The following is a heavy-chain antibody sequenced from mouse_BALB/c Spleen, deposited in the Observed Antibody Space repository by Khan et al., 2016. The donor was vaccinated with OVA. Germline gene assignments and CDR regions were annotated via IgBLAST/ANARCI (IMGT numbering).Heavy chain of an antibody. J-gene: IGHJ3*01. V-gene: IGHV1S81*02. CDR1: GYTFTSYY. D-gene: IGHD2-2*01. CDR2: INPNNGGT. Sequence: LQQSGAELVKSGASVKLSCKASGYTFTSYYIYWVRQRPGQGLEWIGEINPNNGGTNFNERFKNKATLTADKSSSIAYMQLASLTSDDSAVYYCTRGGYGCFAFWGQGTLVTVSA. CDR3: TRGGYGCFAF.